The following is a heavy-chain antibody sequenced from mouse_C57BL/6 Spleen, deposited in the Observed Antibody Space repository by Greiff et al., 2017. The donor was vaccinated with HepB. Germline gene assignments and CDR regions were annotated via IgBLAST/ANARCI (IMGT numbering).Heavy chain of an antibody. J-gene: IGHJ3*01. V-gene: IGHV14-1*01. CDR2: IDPEDGDT. CDR1: GFNIKDYY. Sequence: VHVKQSGAELVRPGASVKLSCTASGFNIKDYYMHWVKQRPEQGLEWIGRIDPEDGDTEYAPKFQGKATMTADTSSNTAYLQLSSLTSEDTAVYYCTLYHLFAYWGQGTLVTVSA. CDR3: TLYHLFAY.